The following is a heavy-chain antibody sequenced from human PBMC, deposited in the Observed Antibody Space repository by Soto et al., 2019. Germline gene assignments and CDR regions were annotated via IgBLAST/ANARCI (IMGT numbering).Heavy chain of an antibody. D-gene: IGHD3-3*01. CDR3: VRGPESYDFWRGYSGGYYYYGMEV. Sequence: EVQLVESGGGLVQPGGSLRLSCAASGFTFSSYWMSWVRQAPGKGLEWVANIKQDGSEKYYVDSVKGRFTISRDNAKNSLSLQMNSLRAEDTAVYDCVRGPESYDFWRGYSGGYYYYGMEVWGQGTTVTVSS. J-gene: IGHJ6*02. V-gene: IGHV3-7*03. CDR1: GFTFSSYW. CDR2: IKQDGSEK.